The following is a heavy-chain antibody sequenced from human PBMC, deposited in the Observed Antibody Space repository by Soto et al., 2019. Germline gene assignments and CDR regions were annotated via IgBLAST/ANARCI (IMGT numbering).Heavy chain of an antibody. D-gene: IGHD2-2*01. CDR1: GGAFSGYY. CDR2: INHSGST. Sequence: ASETLSLTCAVYGGAFSGYYWSWIRPPPGKGLEWIGEINHSGSTNYNPSLKSRVTISVDTSKNQFSLKLSSVTAADTAVYYCARSIVVVPAAMRFPYFDYWGQGTLVTVSS. V-gene: IGHV4-34*01. J-gene: IGHJ4*02. CDR3: ARSIVVVPAAMRFPYFDY.